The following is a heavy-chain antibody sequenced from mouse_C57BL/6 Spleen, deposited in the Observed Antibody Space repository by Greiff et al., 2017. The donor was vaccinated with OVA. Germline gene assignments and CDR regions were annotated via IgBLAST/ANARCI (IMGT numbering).Heavy chain of an antibody. CDR1: GYTFTSYW. CDR3: ARSRNYDGGYYAMDY. V-gene: IGHV1-52*01. CDR2: IDPSDSET. Sequence: QVQLQQPGAELVRPGSSVKLSCKASGYTFTSYWMHWVKQRPIQCLEWIGNIDPSDSETHYNQKFKDKATLTVDKSSSTAYMQLSSLTSEDSAVYYCARSRNYDGGYYAMDYWGQGTSVTVSS. J-gene: IGHJ4*01. D-gene: IGHD1-1*01.